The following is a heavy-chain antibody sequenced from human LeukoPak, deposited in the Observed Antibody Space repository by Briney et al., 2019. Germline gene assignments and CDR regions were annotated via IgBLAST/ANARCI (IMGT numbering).Heavy chain of an antibody. Sequence: GGSLRLSCAASGFTFSSYAMTWIRQAPGKGLEWVSAISGNGGSTYYADSVKGRFTISRDNSKNTLYLQMNSLRAEDTAVYYCAKEVGGYYYDYWGQGTLVTVSS. D-gene: IGHD3-10*01. V-gene: IGHV3-23*01. CDR3: AKEVGGYYYDY. CDR2: ISGNGGST. J-gene: IGHJ4*02. CDR1: GFTFSSYA.